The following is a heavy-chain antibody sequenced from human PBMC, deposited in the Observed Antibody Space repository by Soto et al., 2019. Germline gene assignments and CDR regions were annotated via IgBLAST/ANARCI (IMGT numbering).Heavy chain of an antibody. J-gene: IGHJ4*02. D-gene: IGHD3-16*02. CDR1: GGSFSVYY. Sequence: PSETLSLTSAVYGGSFSVYYWSWIRHPPGKGLEWIGEINHSGSTNYNPSLKSRVTISVDTSKNQFSLKLSSVTAADTAVYYCARGKLSDYVWGSYRYHFDYWGQGTVVTVSS. CDR3: ARGKLSDYVWGSYRYHFDY. CDR2: INHSGST. V-gene: IGHV4-34*01.